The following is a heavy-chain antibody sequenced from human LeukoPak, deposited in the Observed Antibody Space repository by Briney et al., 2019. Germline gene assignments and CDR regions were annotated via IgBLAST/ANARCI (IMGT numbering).Heavy chain of an antibody. CDR1: GGSFSGYY. CDR3: ARGVKTTVTNYYFDY. J-gene: IGHJ4*02. D-gene: IGHD4-17*01. V-gene: IGHV4-34*01. CDR2: INHSGST. Sequence: KPSETLSLTCAVYGGSFSGYYWSWIRQPPGKGLEWIGEINHSGSTNNNPSLKSRVTKTVDTSKNQFSLKLSSVTAADTAVYYCARGVKTTVTNYYFDYRGQGTLVTVSS.